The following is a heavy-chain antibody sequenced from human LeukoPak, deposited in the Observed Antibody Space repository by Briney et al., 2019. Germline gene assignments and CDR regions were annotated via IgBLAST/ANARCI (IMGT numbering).Heavy chain of an antibody. CDR3: AREQLWSGPNRFDS. CDR2: TYYTSKWYN. D-gene: IGHD3-10*02. CDR1: GDSVSSKSGG. J-gene: IGHJ5*01. V-gene: IGHV6-1*01. Sequence: SQTLSLTCAISGDSVSSKSGGWNWIRQSPSRGLEWLGRTYYTSKWYNEYAVSMKSRTTINSDTSKNQLSLHLDSVTPEDTAVYYCAREQLWSGPNRFDSWGQGTLVTVSS.